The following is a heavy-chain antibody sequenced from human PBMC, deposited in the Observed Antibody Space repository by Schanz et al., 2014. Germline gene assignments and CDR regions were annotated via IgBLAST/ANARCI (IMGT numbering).Heavy chain of an antibody. Sequence: EVQLLESGGGLVQPGGSLRLSCAASGFTFSSYGMHWVRQAPGKGLEWVSAINTGVNTYYADSVRGRFTMSRDNSKNTLYLQMNSLRAGDAAVYYCARGLIAAAGGAFDYWGQGTLVAVSA. V-gene: IGHV3-23*01. CDR1: GFTFSSYG. CDR3: ARGLIAAAGGAFDY. CDR2: INTGVNT. D-gene: IGHD6-13*01. J-gene: IGHJ4*02.